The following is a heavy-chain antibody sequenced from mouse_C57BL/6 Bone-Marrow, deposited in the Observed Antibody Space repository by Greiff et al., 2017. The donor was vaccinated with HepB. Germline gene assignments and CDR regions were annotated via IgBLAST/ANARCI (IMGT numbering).Heavy chain of an antibody. CDR1: GYTFTSYW. CDR2: IDPSDSYT. Sequence: QVQLQQPGAELVRPGTSVKLSCKASGYTFTSYWMHWVKQRPGQGLEWIGVIDPSDSYTNYNQKFKGKATLTVDTSPSTAYMQLSSLTSEDSAVYYCARRLGRLYWYFDVWGTGTTVTVSS. D-gene: IGHD4-1*01. V-gene: IGHV1-59*01. J-gene: IGHJ1*03. CDR3: ARRLGRLYWYFDV.